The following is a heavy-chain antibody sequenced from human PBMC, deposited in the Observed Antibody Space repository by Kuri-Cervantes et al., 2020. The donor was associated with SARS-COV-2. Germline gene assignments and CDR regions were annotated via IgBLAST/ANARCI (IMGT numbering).Heavy chain of an antibody. V-gene: IGHV3-7*01. D-gene: IGHD3-10*01. Sequence: GESLKISCAASGFTFRSCWMSWVRQAPGKGLEWVANIKPDGSEKNYVDSVKGRLTISRDNAKNSLYLQTNSLRVEDTAVYYCAKSGRQYDVWGQGTMVTVSS. CDR1: GFTFRSCW. CDR2: IKPDGSEK. J-gene: IGHJ3*01. CDR3: AKSGRQYDV.